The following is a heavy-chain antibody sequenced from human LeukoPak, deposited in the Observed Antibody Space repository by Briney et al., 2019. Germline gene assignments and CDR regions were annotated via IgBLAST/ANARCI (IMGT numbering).Heavy chain of an antibody. CDR3: AKDRANAWSPDY. V-gene: IGHV3-23*01. CDR2: ISGSAYST. D-gene: IGHD3-3*01. J-gene: IGHJ4*02. CDR1: GFTFSSYA. Sequence: GGALRLSCAASGFTFSSYAMTWVRQAPGKGLEWISAISGSAYSTSYADSVKGRFTISRDNSKNTLYLQMNSLRAEDTAVYYCAKDRANAWSPDYWGQGTLVTATS.